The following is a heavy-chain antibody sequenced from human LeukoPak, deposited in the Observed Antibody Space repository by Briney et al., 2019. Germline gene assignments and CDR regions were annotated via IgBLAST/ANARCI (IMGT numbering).Heavy chain of an antibody. CDR3: SSSDYVYYFDY. V-gene: IGHV4-39*01. D-gene: IGHD4/OR15-4a*01. J-gene: IGHJ4*02. CDR1: GDSINMSSYY. Sequence: SETLSLTCTVSGDSINMSSYYWGWLRQPPGKGLEWIGSIYYSGSTYYNPSLKSRVTISVDTSKNQFSLKLSSVTAADTAVYYCSSSDYVYYFDYWGQGTLVTVSS. CDR2: IYYSGST.